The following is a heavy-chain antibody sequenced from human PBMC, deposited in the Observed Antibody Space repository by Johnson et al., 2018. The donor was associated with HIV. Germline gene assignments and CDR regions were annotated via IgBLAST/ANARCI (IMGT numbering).Heavy chain of an antibody. CDR1: GFTFSSYA. Sequence: EQLVESGGGLLQPGGSLILSCAASGFTFSSYAMSWVRQAPGKGLEWVSTLGGSGGTTYYADSVKGRFTISRDNSKNTLYLQMNSLRAEDTAAYYCARGGGAYCGGDCLRTFDIWGQGTMVTVSS. V-gene: IGHV3-23*04. J-gene: IGHJ3*02. CDR3: ARGGGAYCGGDCLRTFDI. CDR2: LGGSGGTT. D-gene: IGHD2-21*02.